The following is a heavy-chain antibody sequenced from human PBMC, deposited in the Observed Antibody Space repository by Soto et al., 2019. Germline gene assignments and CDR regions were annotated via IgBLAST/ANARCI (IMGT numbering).Heavy chain of an antibody. V-gene: IGHV1-8*01. J-gene: IGHJ5*02. CDR2: MNPNSGNT. CDR3: ARDTGGGSGYGYCFDP. D-gene: IGHD2-15*01. Sequence: QVQLVQSGAEVKKPGASVKVSCKASGYTFTSHDINWVRQATGQRPEWTGWMNPNSGNTGYAQKFQGRVTMTRDTSISTAYMELCSLTSEDPAIYNRARDTGGGSGYGYCFDPWGQGPLVTVSS. CDR1: GYTFTSHD.